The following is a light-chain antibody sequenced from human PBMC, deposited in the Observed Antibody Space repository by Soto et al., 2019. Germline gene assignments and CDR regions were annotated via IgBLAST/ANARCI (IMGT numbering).Light chain of an antibody. CDR1: NSNIGSHT. J-gene: IGLJ3*02. Sequence: QSVLTQPPSASGTPGQRITISCSGSNSNIGSHTVHWYQHLPGTAPKLLIYDNDQRPSGVPDRFSGSKSGSSASLAISGLQSDDSSDYYCASWDDSLNVWLFGGGTKLTVL. CDR2: DND. V-gene: IGLV1-44*01. CDR3: ASWDDSLNVWL.